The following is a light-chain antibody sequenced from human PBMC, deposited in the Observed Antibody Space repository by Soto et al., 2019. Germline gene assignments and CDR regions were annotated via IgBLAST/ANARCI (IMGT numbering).Light chain of an antibody. CDR1: HDVDIY. V-gene: IGKV3-11*01. J-gene: IGKJ5*01. CDR2: DAS. CDR3: LQRKYWPPLT. Sequence: EAVLTQSPATLSLSPGETATLSCRASHDVDIYLAWYQQRPGQAPRLLIYDASNRATGIPARFRGSGSGTDFTLTISSLEPEDVAVYDCLQRKYWPPLTFGQGTRLEIK.